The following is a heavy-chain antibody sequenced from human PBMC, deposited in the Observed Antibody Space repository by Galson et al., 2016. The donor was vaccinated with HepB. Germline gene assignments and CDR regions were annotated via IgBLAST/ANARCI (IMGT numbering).Heavy chain of an antibody. CDR1: GGTFSRYA. CDR2: IIPTFGTA. Sequence: SVKVSCKASGGTFSRYAISWVRQAPGQGLEWMGGIIPTFGTANYAQKFQGRVTITADESTSTAYMELSSLRSDDTAVYYCARDLGCSGGSCYLYFAYWGQGTLVTVSS. J-gene: IGHJ4*02. D-gene: IGHD2-15*01. CDR3: ARDLGCSGGSCYLYFAY. V-gene: IGHV1-69*13.